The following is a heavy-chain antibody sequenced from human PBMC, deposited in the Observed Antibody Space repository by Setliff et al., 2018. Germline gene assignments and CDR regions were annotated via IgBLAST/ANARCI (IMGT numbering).Heavy chain of an antibody. CDR1: GGSISTTDYY. CDR2: VYYSGNT. D-gene: IGHD3-22*01. Sequence: LETLSLTCTVSGGSISTTDYYWGWIRQPPGKGLEWIGCVYYSGNTYYSPSLKSRVTMFVDTSKNQFSLMLYSVTAADTAIYYCARYDSSGYSENYYFDYWGQGTLVTVSS. J-gene: IGHJ4*02. CDR3: ARYDSSGYSENYYFDY. V-gene: IGHV4-39*07.